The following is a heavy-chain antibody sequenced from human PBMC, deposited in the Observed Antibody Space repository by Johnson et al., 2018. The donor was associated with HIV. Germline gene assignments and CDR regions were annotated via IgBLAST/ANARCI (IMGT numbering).Heavy chain of an antibody. V-gene: IGHV3-66*01. Sequence: EVQLVESGGGLVQPGGSLRLSCAASGFTVSSNYMSWVRQAPGKGLEWVSIIYSGGRTYYADSVKGRFTISRDNAKNSLYLQMSSLRAEDTAVYYCVRDTEREAFDIWGQGTMVTVSS. J-gene: IGHJ3*02. CDR2: IYSGGRT. D-gene: IGHD2-8*02. CDR3: VRDTEREAFDI. CDR1: GFTVSSNY.